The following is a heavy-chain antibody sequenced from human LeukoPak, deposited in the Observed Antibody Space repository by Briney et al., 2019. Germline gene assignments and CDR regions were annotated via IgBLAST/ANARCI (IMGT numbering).Heavy chain of an antibody. J-gene: IGHJ4*02. Sequence: GASVKVSCKASGYTFTGYYMHWVRQAPGQGLEWMGWINPNSGGTNYAQKFQGRVTMTRDTSISTAYMELSRLRSDDTAVYYCAREMFSYSSSSAYWGQGTLDTVSS. V-gene: IGHV1-2*02. CDR1: GYTFTGYY. CDR2: INPNSGGT. D-gene: IGHD6-6*01. CDR3: AREMFSYSSSSAY.